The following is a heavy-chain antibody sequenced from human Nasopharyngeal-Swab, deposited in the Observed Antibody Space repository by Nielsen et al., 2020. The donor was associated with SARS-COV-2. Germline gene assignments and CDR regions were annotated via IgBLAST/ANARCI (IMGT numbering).Heavy chain of an antibody. V-gene: IGHV3-53*04. J-gene: IGHJ4*02. CDR2: IYSGGST. D-gene: IGHD1-26*01. CDR1: GFTVSSNY. CDR3: ARDLDSGSYPY. Sequence: ETLSLTCAASGFTVSSNYMSWVRQAPGKGLEWVSVIYSGGSTYYAGSVKGRFTISRHNSKNTLYLQMNSLRAEDTAVYYCARDLDSGSYPYWGQGTLVTVSS.